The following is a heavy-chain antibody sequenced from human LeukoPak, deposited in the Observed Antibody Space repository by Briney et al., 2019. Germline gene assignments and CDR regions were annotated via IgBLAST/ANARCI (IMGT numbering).Heavy chain of an antibody. CDR1: GGSFSGYY. CDR3: ARAGGDIVVVPAAMGPRNWFDP. CDR2: INHSGST. J-gene: IGHJ5*02. Sequence: SETLSLTCAVYGGSFSGYYWSWIRQPPGKGPEWIGEINHSGSTNYNPSLKSRVTISVDTSKNQFSLKLSSVTAADTAVYYCARAGGDIVVVPAAMGPRNWFDPWGQGTLVTVSS. D-gene: IGHD2-2*01. V-gene: IGHV4-34*01.